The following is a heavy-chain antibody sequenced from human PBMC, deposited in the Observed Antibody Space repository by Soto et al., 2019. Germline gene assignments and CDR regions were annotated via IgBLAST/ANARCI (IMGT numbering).Heavy chain of an antibody. CDR1: GGSINSGGYY. CDR3: ARVCGGDCHNGMDV. D-gene: IGHD2-21*02. J-gene: IGHJ6*02. Sequence: QVQLQESGPGLVKPSQTLSLTCTVSGGSINSGGYYWSWIRQHPGKGLEGFGYIYYSGSTYYNPSLRSRVTRSIDTSKMQVTRKLSSVTAADTAVYYCARVCGGDCHNGMDVWGQGTTVTVSS. CDR2: IYYSGST. V-gene: IGHV4-31*03.